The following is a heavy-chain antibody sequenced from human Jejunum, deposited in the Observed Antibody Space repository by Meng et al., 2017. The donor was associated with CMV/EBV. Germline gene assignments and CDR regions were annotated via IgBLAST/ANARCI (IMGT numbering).Heavy chain of an antibody. CDR2: INSGGGTT. CDR1: YTFTTHY. V-gene: IGHV1-46*01. CDR3: ARDSGVRGPSGDFDY. J-gene: IGHJ4*02. Sequence: YTFTTHYIHCVLPTPGQGLEWIVIINSGGGTTTYVPPFHRLLTMPRDTSTSTVYMELSNLRSEDTAVYYCARDSGVRGPSGDFDYWGQGALVTVSS. D-gene: IGHD1-14*01.